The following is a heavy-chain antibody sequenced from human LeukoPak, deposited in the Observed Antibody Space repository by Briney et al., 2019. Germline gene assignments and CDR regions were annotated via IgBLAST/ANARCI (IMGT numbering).Heavy chain of an antibody. CDR3: AREADGYTSDY. V-gene: IGHV3-33*01. CDR2: IWYDGSNK. J-gene: IGHJ4*02. CDR1: GFTFSSYG. Sequence: GRSLRLSCAASGFTFSSYGMHWVRQAPGKGLEWVAVIWYDGSNKYYADSVKGRFTISRDNSKNTLYLQMNSLRAEDTAVYYCAREADGYTSDYWGQGTLVTVSS. D-gene: IGHD5-24*01.